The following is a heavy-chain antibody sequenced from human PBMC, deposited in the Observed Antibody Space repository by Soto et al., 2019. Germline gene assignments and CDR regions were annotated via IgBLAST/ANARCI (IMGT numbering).Heavy chain of an antibody. V-gene: IGHV1-69*01. CDR2: IIPMSGTA. J-gene: IGHJ6*02. D-gene: IGHD2-2*01. Sequence: QVQLVQSGAEVQKPGSSVKVSCKASGGTFSSYAISWVRQAPGHGLEWMGGIIPMSGTANYAHKFQGRVTITAEESTSTAYMELSSLRSEDTAVYYCARSQGGSISLEISYYYYYGMDVWGQGTTVTVSS. CDR1: GGTFSSYA. CDR3: ARSQGGSISLEISYYYYYGMDV.